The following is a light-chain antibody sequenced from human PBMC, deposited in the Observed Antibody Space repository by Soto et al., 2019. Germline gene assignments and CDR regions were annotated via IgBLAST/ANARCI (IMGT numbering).Light chain of an antibody. CDR2: GAS. CDR3: QQYGSSRLT. Sequence: EIVLTQSPGTLSLSPGERATLSCRASQSVSSSYLGWYQQKPGQAPRLLIYGASNRATGIPDRFSGIGSGTDFSLTSSRLEPEDFAVYYCQQYGSSRLTFGEGTKVEIK. CDR1: QSVSSSY. V-gene: IGKV3-20*01. J-gene: IGKJ4*01.